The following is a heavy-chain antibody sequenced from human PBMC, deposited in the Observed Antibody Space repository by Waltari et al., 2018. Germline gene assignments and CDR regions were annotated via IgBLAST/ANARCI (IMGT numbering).Heavy chain of an antibody. CDR3: ARGIAAAGGIFDY. D-gene: IGHD6-13*01. CDR2: IYYSGST. CDR1: GGSISSGGYY. J-gene: IGHJ4*02. Sequence: QVQLQESGPGLVKPSQTLSLTCTVSGGSISSGGYYWSWIRQHPGKGLEWIGYIYYSGSTYYNPALKSRVTISLDTSKNQFSLKLSSVTAADTAVYYCARGIAAAGGIFDYWGQGTLVTVSS. V-gene: IGHV4-31*03.